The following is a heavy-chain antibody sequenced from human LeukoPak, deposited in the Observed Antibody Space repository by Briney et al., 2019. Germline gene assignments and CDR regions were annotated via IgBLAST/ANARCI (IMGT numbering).Heavy chain of an antibody. CDR2: INPSGGST. CDR1: GYTFTSYY. V-gene: IGHV1-46*01. CDR3: ARDRRRWLQAGCYFDY. D-gene: IGHD5-24*01. Sequence: GASVKVSCKASGYTFTSYYMHWVRQAPGQGLEWMGIINPSGGSTSYAQKFQGRVTMTRDMSTSTVYMELSSQRSEDTAEYYCARDRRRWLQAGCYFDYWGQGTLVTVSS. J-gene: IGHJ4*02.